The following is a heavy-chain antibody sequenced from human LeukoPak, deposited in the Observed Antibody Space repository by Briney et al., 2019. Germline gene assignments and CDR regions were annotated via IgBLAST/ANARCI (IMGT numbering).Heavy chain of an antibody. V-gene: IGHV4-34*01. D-gene: IGHD2-2*01. CDR1: GGSFSGYY. J-gene: IGHJ3*02. CDR3: ARSSSPVGSTSDAFDI. Sequence: PSETLSLTCAVYGGSFSGYYWSWIRQPPGKGLEWIGEINHSGSTNYNPSLKSRVTISVDTSKNQFSLKLSSVTAADTAVYYCARSSSPVGSTSDAFDIWGQGTMVTVSS. CDR2: INHSGST.